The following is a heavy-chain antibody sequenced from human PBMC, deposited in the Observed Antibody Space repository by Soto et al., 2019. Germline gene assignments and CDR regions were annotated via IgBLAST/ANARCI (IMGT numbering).Heavy chain of an antibody. CDR2: IYYSGST. Sequence: QVQLQESGPGLVKPSQTLSLTCTVSGGSISSGGYYWSWIRQHPGKGLEWIGYIYYSGSTYYNQSLKSRVTISVDASNNQFSLKLSSVTAEDTAVYYCARAGHYDFWSAERYAFDIWGQGTMVTVSS. D-gene: IGHD3-3*01. V-gene: IGHV4-31*03. J-gene: IGHJ3*02. CDR1: GGSISSGGYY. CDR3: ARAGHYDFWSAERYAFDI.